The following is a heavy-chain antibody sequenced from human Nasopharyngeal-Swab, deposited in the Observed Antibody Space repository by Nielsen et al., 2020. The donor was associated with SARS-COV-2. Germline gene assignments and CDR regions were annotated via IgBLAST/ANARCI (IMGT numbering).Heavy chain of an antibody. Sequence: SETLSLTCAVYGGSFSGHYWSWIRQPPGKGLEWIGEINHSGSTNYNPSLKSRVTISVDTSKNQFSLKLSSVTAADTAVYYCARGRSSGWYHYYFDYWGQGTLVTVSS. CDR2: INHSGST. CDR3: ARGRSSGWYHYYFDY. D-gene: IGHD6-19*01. CDR1: GGSFSGHY. V-gene: IGHV4-34*01. J-gene: IGHJ4*02.